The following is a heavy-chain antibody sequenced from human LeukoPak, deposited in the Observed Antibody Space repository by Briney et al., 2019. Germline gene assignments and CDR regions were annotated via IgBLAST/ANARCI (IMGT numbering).Heavy chain of an antibody. CDR1: GFTFSSYS. CDR2: ISSSSSYI. Sequence: GGSLRLSCAASGFTFSSYSMNWVRQAPGKGLEWVSSISSSSSYIYYADSVKGRFTISRDNSKNTLYLQMNSLRAEDTAIYYCATGYCTNGVCYWAPFDYWGQGTLVTVSS. V-gene: IGHV3-21*04. D-gene: IGHD2-8*01. J-gene: IGHJ4*02. CDR3: ATGYCTNGVCYWAPFDY.